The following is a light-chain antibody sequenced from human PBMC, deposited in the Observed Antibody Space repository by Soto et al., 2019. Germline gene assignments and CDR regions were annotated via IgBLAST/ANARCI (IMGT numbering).Light chain of an antibody. CDR3: HNYAEPTT. Sequence: DIHLTQSPSSLSASVGDRVTMTCRASGRVGSSLAWYQQKAGEAPKLLFHGASTAAPDVPLRFSATGSGSAFTLVIEGLQDGDFETCYCHNYAEPTTFGQGTRLE. CDR2: GAS. J-gene: IGKJ2*01. V-gene: IGKV1-5*01. CDR1: GRVGSS.